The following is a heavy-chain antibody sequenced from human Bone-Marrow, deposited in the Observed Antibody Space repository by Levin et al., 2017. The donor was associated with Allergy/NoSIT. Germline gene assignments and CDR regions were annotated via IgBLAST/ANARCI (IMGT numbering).Heavy chain of an antibody. V-gene: IGHV3-15*01. J-gene: IGHJ4*02. Sequence: LSLTCAASGFTFSSAWMSWVRQAPGEGLEWVGRIKSKTDGGTIDYAAHVKGRFTISRDDSINTLFLQMDSLKTEDTAIYYCTITSARDYWGQGTLVTVSS. D-gene: IGHD6-6*01. CDR1: GFTFSSAW. CDR2: IKSKTDGGTI. CDR3: TITSARDY.